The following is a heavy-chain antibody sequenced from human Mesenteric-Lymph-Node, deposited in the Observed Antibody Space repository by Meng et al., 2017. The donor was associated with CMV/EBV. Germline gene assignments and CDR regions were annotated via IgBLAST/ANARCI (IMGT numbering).Heavy chain of an antibody. CDR2: ISSSGSTI. CDR1: GVPFSSYT. Sequence: GESLKISCAASGVPFSSYTMNWVRQAPGKGLEWVSYISSSGSTIYYADSVKGRFTISRDNAKNSLYLQMNSLRAEDTAVYYCARMALLDCSSTSCYQGWFDPWGQGTLVTVSS. J-gene: IGHJ5*02. CDR3: ARMALLDCSSTSCYQGWFDP. D-gene: IGHD2-2*01. V-gene: IGHV3-48*04.